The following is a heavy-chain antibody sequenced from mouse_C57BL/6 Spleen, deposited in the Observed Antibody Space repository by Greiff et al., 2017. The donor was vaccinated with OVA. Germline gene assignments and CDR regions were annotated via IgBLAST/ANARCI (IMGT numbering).Heavy chain of an antibody. CDR2: FHPYNDDT. D-gene: IGHD2-4*01. CDR3: ARANDYDVYFDY. V-gene: IGHV1-47*01. CDR1: GYTFTTYP. J-gene: IGHJ2*01. Sequence: QVQLKQSGAELVKPGASVKMSCKASGYTFTTYPIAWMKQNPGKSLEWIGNFHPYNDDTKYNEKFKGKATLTVEKSSSTVYLELSRLTSDDSAVYYCARANDYDVYFDYWGQGTTLTVSS.